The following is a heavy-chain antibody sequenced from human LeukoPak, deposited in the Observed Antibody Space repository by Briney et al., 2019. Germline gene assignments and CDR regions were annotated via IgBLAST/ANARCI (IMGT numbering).Heavy chain of an antibody. Sequence: ASVKVSCKVSGYTLTELSMHWVRQAPGKGLEWMGWINPNSGGTNYAQKFQGRVTMTRDTSISTAYMELSRLRSDDTAVYYCASMVRYYYYMDVWGKGTTVTVSS. V-gene: IGHV1-2*02. J-gene: IGHJ6*03. D-gene: IGHD3-10*01. CDR1: GYTLTELS. CDR2: INPNSGGT. CDR3: ASMVRYYYYMDV.